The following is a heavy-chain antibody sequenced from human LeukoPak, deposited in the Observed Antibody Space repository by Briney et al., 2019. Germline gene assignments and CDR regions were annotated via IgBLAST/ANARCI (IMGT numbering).Heavy chain of an antibody. D-gene: IGHD4-17*01. Sequence: PGGSLRLSCAASGFTFSSYAMSWVRQAPGKGLEWVSAISGSGGSTYYADSVKGRFTISRDNSKNTLYLQMNSLRAEDTAVYYCAKDLSRSYGDYVSYWFDPWGQGTLVTVSS. CDR1: GFTFSSYA. CDR3: AKDLSRSYGDYVSYWFDP. J-gene: IGHJ5*02. CDR2: ISGSGGST. V-gene: IGHV3-23*01.